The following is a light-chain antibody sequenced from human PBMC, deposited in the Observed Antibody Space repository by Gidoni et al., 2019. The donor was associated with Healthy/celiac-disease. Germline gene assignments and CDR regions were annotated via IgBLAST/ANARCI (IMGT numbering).Light chain of an antibody. J-gene: IGKJ3*01. CDR3: HQFT. CDR1: QGISSY. CDR2: AAS. V-gene: IGKV1-9*01. Sequence: DIQLPQSPSFLSASVGDRVTITCRASQGISSYLAWYQQKPGKAPKLLIYAASTLQSGVPSRFSGSGSGTEFTLTISSLQPEDFATYYGHQFTFGPGTKVDIK.